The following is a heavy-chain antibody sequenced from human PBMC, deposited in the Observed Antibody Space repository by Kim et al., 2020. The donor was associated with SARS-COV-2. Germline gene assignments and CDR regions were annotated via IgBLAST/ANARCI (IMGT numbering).Heavy chain of an antibody. CDR1: GVSISSDIHY. CDR2: IHYSGST. V-gene: IGHV4-39*01. Sequence: SETLSLTCSVSGVSISSDIHYWGWVRQPPGKGLEWIGSIHYSGSTYYNPSLRSRITISVATSKSQFSLRLTSVTAADTAVYSCASPHTPNVNSPVIFWGQGILVTVSS. D-gene: IGHD3-16*02. CDR3: ASPHTPNVNSPVIF. J-gene: IGHJ4*02.